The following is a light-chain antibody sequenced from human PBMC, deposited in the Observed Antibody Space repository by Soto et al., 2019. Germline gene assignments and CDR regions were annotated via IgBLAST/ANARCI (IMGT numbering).Light chain of an antibody. CDR1: QSVSSSS. V-gene: IGKV3-20*01. CDR3: QQYGSSPPT. CDR2: GAS. J-gene: IGKJ2*01. Sequence: EIVLTQSPGTLSLSPGERATLSCRASQSVSSSSLAWYQQKPGQAPRLLISGASSRATGIPDRFSGSGSGTDFTLTISRLEPQDFAVYYCQQYGSSPPTFGQGTKLEIK.